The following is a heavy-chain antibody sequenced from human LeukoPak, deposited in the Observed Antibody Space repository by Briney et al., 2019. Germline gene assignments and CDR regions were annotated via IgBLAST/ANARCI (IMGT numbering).Heavy chain of an antibody. CDR3: ARGIVYGSGSYYKAYYFGS. Sequence: SQTLSLTCAVSGGSISSGGYSWSWIRQPPGKGLEWIGYIYYSVNTYYSPSLKSRVTISVDTSKNQFSLKLSSVTAADTAVYFCARGIVYGSGSYYKAYYFGSWGQGTLVTVSS. V-gene: IGHV4-30-4*07. D-gene: IGHD3-10*01. J-gene: IGHJ4*02. CDR1: GGSISSGGYS. CDR2: IYYSVNT.